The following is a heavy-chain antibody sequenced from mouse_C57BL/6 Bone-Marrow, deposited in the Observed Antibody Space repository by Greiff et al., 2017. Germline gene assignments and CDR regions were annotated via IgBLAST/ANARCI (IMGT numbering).Heavy chain of an antibody. D-gene: IGHD1-1*01. CDR2: INPDSSTI. CDR3: ARLWVYYGSSYDWYFDV. Sequence: EVMLVESGGGLVQPGGSLKLSCAASGIDFSRYWMSWVRRAPGKGLEWIGEINPDSSTINYAPSLKDKFIISRDNAKNTLYLQMSKVRSEDTALYYCARLWVYYGSSYDWYFDVWGTGTTVTVSS. V-gene: IGHV4-1*01. CDR1: GIDFSRYW. J-gene: IGHJ1*03.